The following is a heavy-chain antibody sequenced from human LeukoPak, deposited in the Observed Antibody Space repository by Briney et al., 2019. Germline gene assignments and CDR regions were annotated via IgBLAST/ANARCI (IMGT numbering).Heavy chain of an antibody. Sequence: ASVKVSCKAPGYTFTGYYMHWVRQAPGQGLEWMGWINPNSGGTNYAQKFQGRVTMTRDTSISTAYMELSRLRSDDTAVNYCARSYIVVVPAAIPHFDYWGQGTLVTVSS. CDR1: GYTFTGYY. CDR3: ARSYIVVVPAAIPHFDY. V-gene: IGHV1-2*02. J-gene: IGHJ4*02. CDR2: INPNSGGT. D-gene: IGHD2-2*02.